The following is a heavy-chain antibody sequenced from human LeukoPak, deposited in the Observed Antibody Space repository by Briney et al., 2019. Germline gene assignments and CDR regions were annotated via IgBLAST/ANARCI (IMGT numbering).Heavy chain of an antibody. D-gene: IGHD2-2*02. CDR3: ARDALGIPAAIPGDAFDI. CDR2: IYYSGST. Sequence: KASETLSLTCTVSGGSISSYYWSWIRQPPGKGLEWIGYIYYSGSTNYNPSLKSRVTMSVDTSKNQFFLKLSSVTAADTAVYYCARDALGIPAAIPGDAFDIWGQGTMVTVSS. CDR1: GGSISSYY. V-gene: IGHV4-59*12. J-gene: IGHJ3*02.